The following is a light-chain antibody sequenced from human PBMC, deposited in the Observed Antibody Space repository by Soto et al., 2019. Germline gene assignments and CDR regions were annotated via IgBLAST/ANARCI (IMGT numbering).Light chain of an antibody. CDR1: LSVSVY. CDR2: AAY. V-gene: IGKV3-15*01. J-gene: IGKJ5*01. Sequence: VLTQSPATLSLSPGDSATISCRISLSVSVYLDWYQQKPGQAPRLLIYAAYTRATGIPARFSGSGSGTEFTLTISTLQSEDFAVYYCQQYNNWPQITFGQGTRLEIK. CDR3: QQYNNWPQIT.